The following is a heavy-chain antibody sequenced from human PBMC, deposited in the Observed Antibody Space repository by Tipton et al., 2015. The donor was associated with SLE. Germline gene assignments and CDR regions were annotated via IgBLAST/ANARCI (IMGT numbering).Heavy chain of an antibody. J-gene: IGHJ3*02. CDR3: ARDDSSGRGAFDI. CDR2: INHSGST. Sequence: TLSLTCAVYGGSFSGYYWSWIRQPPGKGLEWIGEINHSGSTNYNPSLKSRVTISVDKSKNQFSLKLSSVTAADTAVYYCARDDSSGRGAFDIWGQGTMVTVSS. V-gene: IGHV4-34*01. D-gene: IGHD6-19*01. CDR1: GGSFSGYY.